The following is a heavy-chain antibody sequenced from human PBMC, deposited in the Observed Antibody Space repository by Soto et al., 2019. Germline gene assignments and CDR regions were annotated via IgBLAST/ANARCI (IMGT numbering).Heavy chain of an antibody. V-gene: IGHV1-69*13. CDR3: ARAPLAAAAINWFDP. Sequence: SVKVSCKASGGTFSSYAISWVRQAPGQGLEWMGGIIPIFGTANYAQKFQGRVTITADESTSTAYMELSSLRSEDTAVYYCARAPLAAAAINWFDPWGQGTLVTVSS. J-gene: IGHJ5*02. CDR1: GGTFSSYA. D-gene: IGHD6-13*01. CDR2: IIPIFGTA.